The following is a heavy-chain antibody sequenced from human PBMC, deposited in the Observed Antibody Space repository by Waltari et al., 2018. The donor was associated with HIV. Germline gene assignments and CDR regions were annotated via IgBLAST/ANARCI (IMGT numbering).Heavy chain of an antibody. CDR3: ARDLGYSGYDGGMDV. CDR2: INPNSGGT. J-gene: IGHJ6*02. D-gene: IGHD5-12*01. CDR1: GYNFTGDY. V-gene: IGHV1-2*06. Sequence: QVQLVQSGAEVKKPGAAVKGSCKASGYNFTGDYMHRGRRAPGQGLEWMGRINPNSGGTNYAQKFQGRVTMTRDTSISTAYMELSRLRSDDTAVYYCARDLGYSGYDGGMDVWGQGTTVTVSS.